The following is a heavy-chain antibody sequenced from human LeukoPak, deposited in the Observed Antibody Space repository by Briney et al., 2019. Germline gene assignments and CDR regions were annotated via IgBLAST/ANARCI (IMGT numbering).Heavy chain of an antibody. CDR1: GFTFSSYE. J-gene: IGHJ6*03. V-gene: IGHV3-48*03. CDR2: ISSSGSTI. CDR3: ARDFLSPMSFYMDV. D-gene: IGHD3-10*02. Sequence: GGSLRLSCAASGFTFSSYEMNWVRQAPGKGLEWVSYISSSGSTIYYVDSVKGRFTISRDNAKNSLYLQMNSLRAEDTAVYYCARDFLSPMSFYMDVWGKGTTVTVSS.